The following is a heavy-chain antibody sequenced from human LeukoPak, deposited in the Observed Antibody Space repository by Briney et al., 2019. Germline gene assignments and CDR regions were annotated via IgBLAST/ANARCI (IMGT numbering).Heavy chain of an antibody. CDR2: IYTSGGT. CDR3: ARGLYSNHYYHYYMDV. D-gene: IGHD6-13*01. J-gene: IGHJ6*03. CDR1: GINFRGYW. V-gene: IGHV4-59*10. Sequence: GSLRLSCAVSGINFRGYWMAWVRQAPGKGLEWVGRIYTSGGTYYNPSLKSRVTISVDTSKNQFSLKLTSVTAADTAVYYCARGLYSNHYYHYYMDVWGKGTTVTVSS.